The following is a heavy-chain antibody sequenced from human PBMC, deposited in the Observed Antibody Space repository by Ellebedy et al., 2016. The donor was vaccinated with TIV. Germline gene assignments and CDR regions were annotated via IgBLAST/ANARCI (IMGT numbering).Heavy chain of an antibody. V-gene: IGHV1-69*13. J-gene: IGHJ6*02. CDR3: VRDASSSALYSGTDI. CDR1: GCTFSTYA. CDR2: IMPIVGRA. Sequence: AASVTVSCKASGCTFSTYAYSWLRQAPRHGLEWMGGIMPIVGRATHAQKWQDRVTMTADESTSTVYMEMRRLRSEDTAVYYCVRDASSSALYSGTDIWGQGTTVTVSS.